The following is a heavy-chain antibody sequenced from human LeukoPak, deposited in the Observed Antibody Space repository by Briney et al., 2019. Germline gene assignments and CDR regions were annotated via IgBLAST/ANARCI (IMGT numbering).Heavy chain of an antibody. Sequence: GRSLRLSCAASGFTFEDYAMHWVRQAPGKGLEWVSGISWNSGSIGYADSVKGRFTISRDNAKNSLYLQMNSLRAEDTALYYCAKDLDNFVDAFDIWGQGTMVTVSS. CDR3: AKDLDNFVDAFDI. CDR2: ISWNSGSI. D-gene: IGHD1-1*01. J-gene: IGHJ3*02. CDR1: GFTFEDYA. V-gene: IGHV3-9*01.